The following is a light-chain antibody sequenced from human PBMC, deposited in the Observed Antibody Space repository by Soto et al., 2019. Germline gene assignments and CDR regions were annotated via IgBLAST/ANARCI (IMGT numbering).Light chain of an antibody. CDR2: EVS. CDR3: CSYTSSSTLV. V-gene: IGLV2-14*01. Sequence: QSVLTQPASVSGSPGQSITISCTGTSSDVGGYNYVSWYQQHPGKAPKLMIYEVSNRPSGVSNRFSGSKSAYTASPTISGLQAEDEADYYCCSYTSSSTLVFGGGTKLTVL. J-gene: IGLJ2*01. CDR1: SSDVGGYNY.